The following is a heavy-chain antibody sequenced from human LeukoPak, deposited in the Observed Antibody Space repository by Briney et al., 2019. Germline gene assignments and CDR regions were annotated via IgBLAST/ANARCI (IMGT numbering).Heavy chain of an antibody. CDR1: GFTFSSYS. J-gene: IGHJ4*02. Sequence: GGSLRLSCAASGFTFSSYSMNWVRQAPGKGLEWVSSISSSSSYIYYADSVKGRFTISRDNAKNSLYLQMNSLRAEDTAVYYCARALLGYCSGGSCYADYWGQGTLVTVSS. CDR2: ISSSSSYI. CDR3: ARALLGYCSGGSCYADY. D-gene: IGHD2-15*01. V-gene: IGHV3-21*01.